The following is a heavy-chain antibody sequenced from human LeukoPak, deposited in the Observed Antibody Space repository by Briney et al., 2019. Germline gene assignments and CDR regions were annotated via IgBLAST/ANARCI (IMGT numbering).Heavy chain of an antibody. CDR1: GFTFSSYW. D-gene: IGHD6-19*01. CDR3: ARSQWLADRYFDY. J-gene: IGHJ4*02. V-gene: IGHV3-7*03. CDR2: IKQDGSEK. Sequence: GGSLRLSCAASGFTFSSYWMSWVRQAPGKGLEWVANIKQDGSEKYYVDSVKGRFTISRDNAKNSLYLQMNGLRAEDTAVYYCARSQWLADRYFDYWGQGTLVTVSS.